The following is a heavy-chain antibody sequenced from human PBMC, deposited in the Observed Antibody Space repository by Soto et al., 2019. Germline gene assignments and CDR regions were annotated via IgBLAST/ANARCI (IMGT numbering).Heavy chain of an antibody. V-gene: IGHV3-13*01. J-gene: IGHJ6*02. CDR1: GFTFSSYD. CDR3: ARGPLKIYDFWSGPSYGMDV. Sequence: GSLRLSCAASGFTFSSYDMHWVRQATGKGLEWVSAIGTAGDTYYPGSVKGRFTISRENAKNSLYLQMNSLRAEDTAVYYCARGPLKIYDFWSGPSYGMDVWGQGTTVTVSS. CDR2: IGTAGDT. D-gene: IGHD3-3*01.